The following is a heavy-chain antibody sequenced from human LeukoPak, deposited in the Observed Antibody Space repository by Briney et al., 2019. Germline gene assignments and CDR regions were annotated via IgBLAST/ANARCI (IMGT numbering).Heavy chain of an antibody. V-gene: IGHV3-11*01. J-gene: IGHJ4*02. Sequence: GGSLRLSCAASGFTFSDYYISWIRQAPGKGLEWVSYISNSGGATNYGDSVRGRFTISRDNSKSSLYLEMNSLRAEDTAIYYCARESYYGSGTYFNFDYWGQGILVTVSS. CDR3: ARESYYGSGTYFNFDY. CDR2: ISNSGGAT. CDR1: GFTFSDYY. D-gene: IGHD3-10*01.